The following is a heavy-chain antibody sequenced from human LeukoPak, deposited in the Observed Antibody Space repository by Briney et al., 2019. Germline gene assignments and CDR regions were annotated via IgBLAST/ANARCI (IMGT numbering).Heavy chain of an antibody. J-gene: IGHJ4*02. V-gene: IGHV7-4-1*02. CDR2: INTNTGNP. D-gene: IGHD3-22*01. CDR1: GYTFTSYA. CDR3: ARVMYYYDSSGYYLRGDFDY. Sequence: ASVKVSCKASGYTFTSYAMNWVRQATGQGLEWMGWINTNTGNPTYAQGFTGRFVFSLDTSVSTAYLQISSLKAEDTAVYYCARVMYYYDSSGYYLRGDFDYWGQGTLVTVSS.